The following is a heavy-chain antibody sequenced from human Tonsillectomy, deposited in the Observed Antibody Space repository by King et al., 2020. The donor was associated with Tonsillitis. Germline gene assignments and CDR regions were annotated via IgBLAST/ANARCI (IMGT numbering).Heavy chain of an antibody. J-gene: IGHJ4*02. CDR3: ARLEGKMFGEVFVFDY. CDR2: IDPSDSYT. V-gene: IGHV5-10-1*03. Sequence: VQLVESGAEVKKPGESLRISCTGSGYSFSNYWIIWVRQMPGKGLEWMGRIDPSDSYTNYSPSFQGQLTISTDKSFSTAYLQWSSLKASDTAMYYCARLEGKMFGEVFVFDYWGQGTLVTVSS. CDR1: GYSFSNYW. D-gene: IGHD3-3*01.